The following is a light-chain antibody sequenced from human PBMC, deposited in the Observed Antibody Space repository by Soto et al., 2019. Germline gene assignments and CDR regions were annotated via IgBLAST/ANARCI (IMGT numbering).Light chain of an antibody. V-gene: IGLV2-14*01. CDR2: EVS. CDR1: SSYVGSYNY. J-gene: IGLJ1*01. Sequence: QCALTQPASVSGSPGQTITISCTGTSSYVGSYNYVSWSQHHSGEAPRRMIYEVSDRRSGISSRVSGSKSGNTDSLTISCLQTEDEADYHCSTYTNSSPLFGTGTKVTVL. CDR3: STYTNSSPL.